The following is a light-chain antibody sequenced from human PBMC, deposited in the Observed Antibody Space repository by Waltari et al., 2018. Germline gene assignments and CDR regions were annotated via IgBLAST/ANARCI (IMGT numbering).Light chain of an antibody. V-gene: IGLV1-44*01. J-gene: IGLJ2*01. CDR3: AAWDDSLNGVV. CDR1: SSNIGSNT. CDR2: SNN. Sequence: QSVLTQPPSASGTPVQRVTISCSGSSSNIGSNTVNWYQQLPGTAPKLLIYSNNQRPSGVPARFSGSTSGTSASLALSGLQSEDEADYYCAAWDDSLNGVVFGGGTKLTVL.